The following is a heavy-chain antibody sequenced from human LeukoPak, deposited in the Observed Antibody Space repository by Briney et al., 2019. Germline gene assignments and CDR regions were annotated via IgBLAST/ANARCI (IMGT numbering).Heavy chain of an antibody. CDR2: TYYRSKWYN. Sequence: SQTLSLTCAISGDSVSSNSAAWNWIRQSPSRGLEWLGRTYYRSKWYNDYAVSVKSRITINPATSKNQFPLQLNSVTPEDAAVYYCARVVFSSGYFNWYFDHWGRGTLVTVSS. V-gene: IGHV6-1*01. J-gene: IGHJ2*01. D-gene: IGHD3-22*01. CDR3: ARVVFSSGYFNWYFDH. CDR1: GDSVSSNSAA.